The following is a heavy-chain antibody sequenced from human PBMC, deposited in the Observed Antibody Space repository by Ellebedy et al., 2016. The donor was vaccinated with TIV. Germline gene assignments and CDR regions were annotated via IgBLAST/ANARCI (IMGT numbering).Heavy chain of an antibody. CDR3: ATWETTVNKRHY. Sequence: MPSETLSLTCAVYGGSSSGYFWSWFRQPPGKGLEWIGEIHRGGGTTYNPSLKSRVTISDARSKNQFSLRLNSVTTADTAVYYCATWETTVNKRHYWGQGTLVIVSS. D-gene: IGHD4-17*01. J-gene: IGHJ4*02. V-gene: IGHV4-34*01. CDR1: GGSSSGYF. CDR2: IHRGGGT.